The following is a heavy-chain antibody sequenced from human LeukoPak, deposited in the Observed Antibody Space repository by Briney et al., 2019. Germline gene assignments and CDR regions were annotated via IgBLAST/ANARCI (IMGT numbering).Heavy chain of an antibody. J-gene: IGHJ6*02. CDR3: ARVTASLSFYYGMDV. Sequence: SETLSITSIVSRGSFSSYYWSWIRQTPGKGREWIGHIYFSGSTNHNPSLKSRVTISVDTSKNLFSLKLPSVTAADTAVYFCARVTASLSFYYGMDVWGQGTTVTVSS. CDR1: RGSFSSYY. V-gene: IGHV4-59*01. D-gene: IGHD2-21*02. CDR2: IYFSGST.